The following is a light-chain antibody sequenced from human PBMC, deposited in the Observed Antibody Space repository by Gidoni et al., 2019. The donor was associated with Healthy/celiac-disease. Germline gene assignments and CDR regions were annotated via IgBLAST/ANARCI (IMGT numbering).Light chain of an antibody. CDR1: SSDVGGYNY. CDR2: EVS. J-gene: IGLJ2*01. CDR3: SSYAGSNNPVV. V-gene: IGLV2-8*01. Sequence: QSALTQPPSASGSPGQSVTISCSGTSSDVGGYNYVSWYQQHPGKAPQLMIYEVSMRPSGVPDRFSGSKAGNTASLTVSGLQAEDEADYYCSSYAGSNNPVVFGGGTKLTVL.